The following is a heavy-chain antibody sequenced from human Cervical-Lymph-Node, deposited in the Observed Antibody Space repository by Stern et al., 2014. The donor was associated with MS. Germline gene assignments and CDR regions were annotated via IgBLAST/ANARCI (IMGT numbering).Heavy chain of an antibody. V-gene: IGHV3-23*04. CDR3: GKYLHYWSADS. D-gene: IGHD1-1*01. CDR2: SGSDGGT. J-gene: IGHJ4*02. CDR1: GITFSSFA. Sequence: EVQLVESGGGLVQPGGSLRLSCEGSGITFSSFAMTWIRHAPGKGLEWVSGSGSDGGTHYAEAVRGRFTVYGANSRNTLTLRIARLRAEDTAVYDCGKYLHYWSADSWGQGTLVTFSS.